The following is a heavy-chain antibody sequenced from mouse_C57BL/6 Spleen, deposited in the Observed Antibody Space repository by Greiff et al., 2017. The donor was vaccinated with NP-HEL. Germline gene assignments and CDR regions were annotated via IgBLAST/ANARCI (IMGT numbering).Heavy chain of an antibody. J-gene: IGHJ3*01. CDR2: IDPSDSYT. D-gene: IGHD3-2*02. Sequence: QVQLQQPGAELVMPGASVKLSCKASGYTFTSYWMHWVKQRPGQGLEWIGEIDPSDSYTNYNQKFKGKSTLTVDKSSSTAYMQLSSLTSEDSAVYYCASGASSGWFAYWGQGTLVTVSA. CDR1: GYTFTSYW. V-gene: IGHV1-69*01. CDR3: ASGASSGWFAY.